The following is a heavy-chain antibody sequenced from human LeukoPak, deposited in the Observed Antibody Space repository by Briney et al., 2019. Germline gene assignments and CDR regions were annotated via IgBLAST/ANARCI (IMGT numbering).Heavy chain of an antibody. V-gene: IGHV3-23*01. CDR3: ARWFGELLSEYYFDY. CDR2: IGSGSGGTT. Sequence: GGSLRLSCAASGFTFSSYAMRWVRQAPGKGLEWVSAIGSGSGGTTIYADSVKGRFTISRDNSKNTLYLQMSSLRAEDTAVYYCARWFGELLSEYYFDYWGQGTLVTVSS. CDR1: GFTFSSYA. D-gene: IGHD3-10*01. J-gene: IGHJ4*02.